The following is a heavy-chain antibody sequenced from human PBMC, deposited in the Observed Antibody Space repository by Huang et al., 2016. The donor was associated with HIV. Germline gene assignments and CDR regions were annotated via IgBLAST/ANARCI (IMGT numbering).Heavy chain of an antibody. CDR2: SNSDGSST. CDR3: ARDPRIQSWLNFFDY. Sequence: EVQLVESGGGLVQPGGSLRLSCAASGFSISSYWMPWVRQAPGKGVVLVARSNSDGSSTSYADSVKGRFTISRDNAKNTLDLQMNSLRAEDTAVYYCARDPRIQSWLNFFDYWGQGTLVSVSS. J-gene: IGHJ4*02. V-gene: IGHV3-74*01. D-gene: IGHD3-22*01. CDR1: GFSISSYW.